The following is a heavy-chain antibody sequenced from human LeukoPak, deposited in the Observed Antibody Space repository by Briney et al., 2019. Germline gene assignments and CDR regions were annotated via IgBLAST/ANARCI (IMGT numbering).Heavy chain of an antibody. CDR3: ARGAMTAIPESLQY. D-gene: IGHD2-21*02. CDR1: GFTFSTFA. J-gene: IGHJ1*01. V-gene: IGHV3-23*01. Sequence: GGSLRLSCAASGFTFSTFAMIWVRQPPGKGLEWVSSIFPSGGEIHYADSVRGRFTISRDNSKSTLSLQMNSLRAEDTALYYCARGAMTAIPESLQYWGQGTLVTVSS. CDR2: IFPSGGEI.